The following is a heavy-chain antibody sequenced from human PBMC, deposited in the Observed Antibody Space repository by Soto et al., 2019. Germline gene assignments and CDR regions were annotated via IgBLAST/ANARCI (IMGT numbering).Heavy chain of an antibody. D-gene: IGHD6-19*01. J-gene: IGHJ4*02. CDR1: GFSLNTRGVG. Sequence: QITLKESGPTLVIPTQTLTLPCTFSGFSLNTRGVGVGWIRQPPGKALEWVALIHWDDEKRYSPSLRNPHTXTQDXSXLRVLXIXPNMAPVYTATXYCAYRPFVLGSGWYFDFWGQGILVTVSS. V-gene: IGHV2-5*02. CDR2: IHWDDEK. CDR3: AYRPFVLGSGWYFDF.